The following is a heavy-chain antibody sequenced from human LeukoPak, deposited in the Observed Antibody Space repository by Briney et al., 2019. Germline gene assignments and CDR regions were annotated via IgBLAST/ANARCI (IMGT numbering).Heavy chain of an antibody. V-gene: IGHV4-61*02. CDR3: ASSYGDYSSFDY. Sequence: PSETLSLTCTVSGGSISSGSYYWSWIRQPAGKGLEWIGRIYTSGSTNCNPSLKSRVTISVDTSKNQFSLKLSSVTAADTAVYYCASSYGDYSSFDYWGQGTLVTVSS. CDR1: GGSISSGSYY. D-gene: IGHD4-17*01. CDR2: IYTSGST. J-gene: IGHJ4*02.